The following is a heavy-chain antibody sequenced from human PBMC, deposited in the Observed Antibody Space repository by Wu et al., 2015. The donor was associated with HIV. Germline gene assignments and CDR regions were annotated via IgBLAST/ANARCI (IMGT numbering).Heavy chain of an antibody. J-gene: IGHJ4*02. V-gene: IGHV1-69*05. D-gene: IGHD5-18*01. CDR3: ARGQRGYSYYFDY. CDR2: IIPIFGTA. CDR1: GGTFSTYT. Sequence: QVQLVQSGAEVKKPGSSVKVSCKASGGTFSTYTITWVRQAPGQGLEWMGGIIPIFGTANFAQKFQGRVTITTDESTSTAYMELSSLRSEDTAVYYCARGQRGYSYYFDYWGQGTLVTVSS.